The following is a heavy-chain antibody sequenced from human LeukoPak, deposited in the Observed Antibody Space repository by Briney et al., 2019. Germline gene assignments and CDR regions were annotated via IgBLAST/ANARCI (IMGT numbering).Heavy chain of an antibody. V-gene: IGHV4-59*12. CDR1: GGSISSYY. J-gene: IGHJ4*02. D-gene: IGHD4-17*01. CDR3: ARYNLYGDLQNFDY. CDR2: IYYSGST. Sequence: PSETLSLTCTVSGGSISSYYWSWIRQPPGKGLEWIGYIYYSGSTNYNPSLKSRVTISVDTSKNQFSLKLSSVTAADTAVYYCARYNLYGDLQNFDYWGQGTLVTVSS.